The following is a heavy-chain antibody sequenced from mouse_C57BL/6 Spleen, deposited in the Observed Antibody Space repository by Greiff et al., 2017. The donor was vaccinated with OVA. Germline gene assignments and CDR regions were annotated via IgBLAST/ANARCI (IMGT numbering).Heavy chain of an antibody. CDR2: INPSNGGT. D-gene: IGHD1-1*01. CDR3: ARDYGSSYDAMDY. V-gene: IGHV1-53*01. CDR1: GYTFTCYW. J-gene: IGHJ4*01. Sequence: VQLQQPGTELVKPGASVKLSCKASGYTFTCYWMHWVKQRPGQGLEWIGNINPSNGGTNYNEKFKSKATLTVDKSSSTAYMQLSSLTSEDSAVYYCARDYGSSYDAMDYWGQGTSVTVSS.